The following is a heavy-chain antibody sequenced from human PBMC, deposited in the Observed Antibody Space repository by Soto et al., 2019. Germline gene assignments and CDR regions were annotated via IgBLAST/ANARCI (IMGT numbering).Heavy chain of an antibody. D-gene: IGHD3-22*01. J-gene: IGHJ4*02. CDR3: AKEATYYDSTGYYYALDY. CDR1: GFTFDDYA. Sequence: LRLSCAASGFTFDDYAMHWVRQAPGKGLEWVSGISWNSGSIGYADSVKGRFTISRDNAKNSLYLQMNSLRAEDTALYYCAKEATYYDSTGYYYALDYWGQGTLVTV. CDR2: ISWNSGSI. V-gene: IGHV3-9*01.